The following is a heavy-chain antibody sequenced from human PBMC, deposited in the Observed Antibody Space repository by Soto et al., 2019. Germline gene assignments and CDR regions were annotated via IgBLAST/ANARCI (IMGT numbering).Heavy chain of an antibody. CDR3: AKFRPHSDSSGWYYFDY. J-gene: IGHJ4*02. D-gene: IGHD6-19*01. V-gene: IGHV3-23*01. Sequence: EVQLLESGGGLVQPGGSLRLSCAASGFTFSSYAMSWVRQAPGKGLEWVSAISGSGGSTYYADSVKGRFTISRDNSKSTLYLQMNSLRSEDRAVYYCAKFRPHSDSSGWYYFDYWGQGTLVTVSS. CDR2: ISGSGGST. CDR1: GFTFSSYA.